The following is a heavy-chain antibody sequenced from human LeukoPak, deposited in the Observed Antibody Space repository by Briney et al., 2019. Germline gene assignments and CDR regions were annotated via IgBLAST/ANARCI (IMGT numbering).Heavy chain of an antibody. Sequence: GRSLRLSCAASGFTFSSYAMHWVRQAPGKGLEWVAVISYDGSNKHYADSVKGRFTISRDNSKNTLYLQMNSLRAEDTAVYYCARARGYSGYASLDYWGQGTLVTVSS. CDR2: ISYDGSNK. CDR3: ARARGYSGYASLDY. CDR1: GFTFSSYA. D-gene: IGHD5-12*01. J-gene: IGHJ4*02. V-gene: IGHV3-30-3*01.